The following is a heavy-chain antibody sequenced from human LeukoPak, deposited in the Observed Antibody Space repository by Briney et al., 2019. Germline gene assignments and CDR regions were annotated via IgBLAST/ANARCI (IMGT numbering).Heavy chain of an antibody. CDR3: ARDSEPLWFGEENWFDP. Sequence: ASVKVSCTASGYTFTSYDINWVRQATGQGLEWMGIINPSGGSTSYAQKFQGRVTMTRDTSTSTVYMELSSLRSEDTAVYYCARDSEPLWFGEENWFDPWGQGTLVTV. D-gene: IGHD3-10*01. CDR1: GYTFTSYD. CDR2: INPSGGST. J-gene: IGHJ5*02. V-gene: IGHV1-46*01.